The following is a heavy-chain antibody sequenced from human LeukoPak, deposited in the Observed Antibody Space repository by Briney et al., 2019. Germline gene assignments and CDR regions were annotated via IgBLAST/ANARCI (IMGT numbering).Heavy chain of an antibody. D-gene: IGHD6-19*01. CDR2: ISGSGGST. CDR1: GFTFSSYA. J-gene: IGHJ3*02. Sequence: GGSLRLSCAASGFTFSSYALSWVRQAPGKGLEWVSAISGSGGSTYYADSVKGRFTISRDNSKNTLYLQMNSLRAEDTAVYYCAKDISGWYGSFAFDIWGQGTMVTVSS. CDR3: AKDISGWYGSFAFDI. V-gene: IGHV3-23*01.